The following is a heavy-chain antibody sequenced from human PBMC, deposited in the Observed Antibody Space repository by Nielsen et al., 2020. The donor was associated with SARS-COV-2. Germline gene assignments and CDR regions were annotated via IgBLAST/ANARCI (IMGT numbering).Heavy chain of an antibody. CDR1: GGSFSGYY. Sequence: SETLSLTCAVYGGSFSGYYWSWIRQPPGKGLEWIGEINHSGSTNYNPSLKSRVTISVDTSKNQFSLKLSSVTAADTAVYYCARGSPLYSSSWYGLAFDYWGQGTLVTVSS. CDR3: ARGSPLYSSSWYGLAFDY. J-gene: IGHJ4*02. D-gene: IGHD6-13*01. CDR2: INHSGST. V-gene: IGHV4-34*01.